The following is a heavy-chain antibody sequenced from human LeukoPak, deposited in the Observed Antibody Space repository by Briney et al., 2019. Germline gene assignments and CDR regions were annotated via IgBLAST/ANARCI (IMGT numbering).Heavy chain of an antibody. CDR3: ARDSNNDYFDY. D-gene: IGHD2-8*01. J-gene: IGHJ4*02. CDR1: GFTFSSYS. Sequence: GGSLRLSCAASGFTFSSYSMNWVRQAPGKGLEWVSSISSSSSYIYYADSVKGRFTISRDNAKSSLYLQMNSLRAEDTAVYYCARDSNNDYFDYWGQGTLVTVSS. CDR2: ISSSSSYI. V-gene: IGHV3-21*01.